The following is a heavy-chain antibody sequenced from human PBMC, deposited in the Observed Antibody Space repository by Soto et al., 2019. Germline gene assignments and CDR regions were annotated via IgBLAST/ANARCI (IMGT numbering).Heavy chain of an antibody. D-gene: IGHD1-1*01. CDR1: GYGFTTYG. CDR2: ISAHNGNT. J-gene: IGHJ4*01. Sequence: QVHLVQSGAEVKKPGASVKVSCKGSGYGFTTYGITWVRQAPGQGLEWMAWISAHNGNTNYAQKHQGRATVNKDTATIRAGREFGSLRSEDTADYFCAGWRYGDDWGRGAVVAFSS. CDR3: AGWRYGDD. V-gene: IGHV1-18*01.